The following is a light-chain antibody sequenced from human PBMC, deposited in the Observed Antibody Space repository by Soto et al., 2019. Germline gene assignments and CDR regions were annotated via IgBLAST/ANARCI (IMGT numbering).Light chain of an antibody. V-gene: IGLV2-14*01. J-gene: IGLJ1*01. Sequence: QSVLTQPASVSGSPGQSITISCTGTSSDVGIYNYVSWYQQHPGKAPKLMIYQVTNRPSGVSNRFSGSKSGNTASLTISGLQDEEEADYYCSSYKGRTNYVFGTGTKVTV. CDR2: QVT. CDR1: SSDVGIYNY. CDR3: SSYKGRTNYV.